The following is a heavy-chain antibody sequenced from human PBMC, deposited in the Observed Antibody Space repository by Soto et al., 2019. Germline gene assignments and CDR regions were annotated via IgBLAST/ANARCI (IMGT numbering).Heavy chain of an antibody. CDR2: ISASSTYI. CDR1: GFIFSSYT. CDR3: ARGWLRDPWMY. Sequence: EVQLVESGGGLGKPGGSLRLSCAPSGFIFSSYTMNWVRQAPGKGLEWVSSISASSTYIYYADSLKGRFTISRDNAYNSLYLQMNSLRAEDTAVYYCARGWLRDPWMYWGQGTLVTVSS. D-gene: IGHD5-12*01. V-gene: IGHV3-21*01. J-gene: IGHJ4*02.